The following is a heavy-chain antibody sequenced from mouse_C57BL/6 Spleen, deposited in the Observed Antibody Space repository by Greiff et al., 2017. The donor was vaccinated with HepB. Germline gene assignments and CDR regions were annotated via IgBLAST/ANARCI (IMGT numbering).Heavy chain of an antibody. V-gene: IGHV5-12*01. J-gene: IGHJ1*03. Sequence: EVNLVESGGGLVQPGGSLKLSCAASGFTFSDYYMYWVRQTPEKRLEWVAYISNGGGSTYYPDTVKGRFTISRDNAKNTLYLQMSRLKSEDTAMYYCARQGEKGYFDVWGTGTTVTVSS. CDR1: GFTFSDYY. CDR2: ISNGGGST. CDR3: ARQGEKGYFDV.